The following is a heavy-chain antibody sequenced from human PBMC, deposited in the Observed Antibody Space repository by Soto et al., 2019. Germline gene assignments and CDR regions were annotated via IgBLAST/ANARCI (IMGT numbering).Heavy chain of an antibody. J-gene: IGHJ4*02. CDR3: EREGDTAMVPIFDY. CDR2: ISYDGSNK. Sequence: QVQLVESGGGVVQPGRSLRLSCAASGFTFSSYAMHWVRQAPGKGLEWVAVISYDGSNKYYADSVKGRFTISRDNSKNTLYLQMNSLRAEDTAVYYCEREGDTAMVPIFDYWGQGTLVTVSS. D-gene: IGHD5-18*01. CDR1: GFTFSSYA. V-gene: IGHV3-30-3*01.